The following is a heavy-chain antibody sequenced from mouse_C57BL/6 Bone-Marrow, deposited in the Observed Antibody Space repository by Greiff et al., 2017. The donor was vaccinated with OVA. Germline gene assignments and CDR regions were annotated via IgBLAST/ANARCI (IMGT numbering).Heavy chain of an antibody. Sequence: EVKLMESGPELVKPGASVKMSCKASGYTFTDYNMHWVKQSHGKSLEWIGYINPNNGGTSYNQKFKGKATLTVNKSSSTAYMELRSLTSEDSAVYYCARGGNYGDAMDYWGQGTSVTVSS. CDR3: ARGGNYGDAMDY. V-gene: IGHV1-22*01. D-gene: IGHD2-1*01. J-gene: IGHJ4*01. CDR1: GYTFTDYN. CDR2: INPNNGGT.